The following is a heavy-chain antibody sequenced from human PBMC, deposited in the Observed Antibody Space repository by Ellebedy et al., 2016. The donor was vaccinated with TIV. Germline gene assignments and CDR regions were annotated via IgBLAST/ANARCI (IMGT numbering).Heavy chain of an antibody. CDR3: ARYISEYTSSWFNWFDP. CDR2: ITTNSGGT. D-gene: IGHD6-13*01. J-gene: IGHJ5*02. V-gene: IGHV1-2*02. Sequence: AALVKVSCKASGYTFTDYYVHWVRQAPGQGLEWMGWITTNSGGTIYAQKFQGRVTMTRDTSISTAYMGLSRLKSDATAVYYCARYISEYTSSWFNWFDPWGQGTLVTVSS. CDR1: GYTFTDYY.